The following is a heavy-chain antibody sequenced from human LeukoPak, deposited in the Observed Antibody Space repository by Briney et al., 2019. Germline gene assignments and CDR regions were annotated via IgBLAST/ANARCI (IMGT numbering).Heavy chain of an antibody. D-gene: IGHD4-17*01. J-gene: IGHJ4*02. CDR2: IWYDGSNK. CDR1: GFTFSSYG. Sequence: GGSLRLSCAASGFTFSSYGMQWVRQAPGKGLEWVAVIWYDGSNKYYADSVKGRFTISRDNSKNTLYLQMNSLRAEDTAVYYCASYGDYVDYWGQGTLVTVSS. CDR3: ASYGDYVDY. V-gene: IGHV3-33*01.